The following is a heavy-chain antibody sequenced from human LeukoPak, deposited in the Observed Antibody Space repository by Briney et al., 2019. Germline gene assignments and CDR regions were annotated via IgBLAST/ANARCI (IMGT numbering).Heavy chain of an antibody. Sequence: PGGSLRLSCAASGFTFSRYDMSWVRQAPGKGPEWVSSISGSGGKTYYADSVKGRFTISRDNSKSTLYLQMNNLRAEDTAVYYCTNGLCCGDYGGYWGPGTLVTVSS. CDR1: GFTFSRYD. CDR2: ISGSGGKT. D-gene: IGHD4-23*01. V-gene: IGHV3-23*01. J-gene: IGHJ4*02. CDR3: TNGLCCGDYGGY.